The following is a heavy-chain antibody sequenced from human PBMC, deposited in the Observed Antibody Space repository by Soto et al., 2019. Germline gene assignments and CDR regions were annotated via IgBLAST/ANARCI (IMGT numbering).Heavy chain of an antibody. CDR2: INPFKGDT. V-gene: IGHV1-18*01. J-gene: IGHJ3*01. CDR1: GYTFSTYG. D-gene: IGHD2-2*02. CDR3: ARVKVPAAILGAFDL. Sequence: ASVKVSCKASGYTFSTYGITWVRQAPGQGLDWMGWINPFKGDTNSAARFQDRVTMTTDTSTRTAYMELRSLRSDDTAVYYCARVKVPAAILGAFDLWGQGTLVTVSS.